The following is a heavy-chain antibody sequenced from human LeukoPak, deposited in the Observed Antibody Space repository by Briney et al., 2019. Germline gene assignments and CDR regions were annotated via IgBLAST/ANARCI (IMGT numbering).Heavy chain of an antibody. CDR1: GFTFSSYA. Sequence: GGSLRLSCAASGFTFSSYAMHWVRQAPGKGLEWVAIIWSDGNNKYYADSVEGRFTISRDTSKNTLFLQMNSLRAEDTAVYYCARATPITFDYWGQGTLVTVSS. D-gene: IGHD1-20*01. CDR3: ARATPITFDY. CDR2: IWSDGNNK. V-gene: IGHV3-33*01. J-gene: IGHJ4*02.